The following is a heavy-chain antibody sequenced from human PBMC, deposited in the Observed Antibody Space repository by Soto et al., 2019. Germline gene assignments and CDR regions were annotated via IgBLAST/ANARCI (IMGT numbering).Heavy chain of an antibody. CDR3: ARDPTPYDSSGYLKRVWYFDL. J-gene: IGHJ2*01. D-gene: IGHD3-22*01. V-gene: IGHV3-11*06. CDR2: ISSSSSYT. CDR1: GFTFSDYY. Sequence: QVQLVESGGGLVKPGGSLRLSCAASGFTFSDYYMSWIRQAPGKGLEWVSYISSSSSYTNYADSVKGRFTISRDNAKNSLYLQMNSLRAEDTAVYYCARDPTPYDSSGYLKRVWYFDLWGRGTLVTVSS.